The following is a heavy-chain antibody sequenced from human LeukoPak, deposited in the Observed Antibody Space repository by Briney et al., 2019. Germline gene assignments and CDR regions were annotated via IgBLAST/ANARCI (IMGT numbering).Heavy chain of an antibody. CDR3: TLSGY. CDR1: GFTFDDYA. V-gene: IGHV3-9*01. CDR2: ISWNSGSI. Sequence: PGRSLRLSCAASGFTFDDYAMHWVRQAPGKGLEWVSGISWNSGSIGYADSVKGRFTISRDNAKNSLYLQMNSLRAEDTAVYYCTLSGYWGQGTLVTVSS. J-gene: IGHJ4*02.